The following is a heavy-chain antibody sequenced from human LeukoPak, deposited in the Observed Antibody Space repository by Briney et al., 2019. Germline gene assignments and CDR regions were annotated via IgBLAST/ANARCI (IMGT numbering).Heavy chain of an antibody. Sequence: GESLKISCKGSGYSFTTYWIAWVRQVPGKGLEWMGIIYPGDSDTIYSLSFQGQVTISADKSISTAYLQWSSLKAADTAIYYCARHPTYGSGSYDWFDPWGQGTLVTVSS. CDR2: IYPGDSDT. CDR3: ARHPTYGSGSYDWFDP. J-gene: IGHJ5*02. V-gene: IGHV5-51*01. D-gene: IGHD3-10*01. CDR1: GYSFTTYW.